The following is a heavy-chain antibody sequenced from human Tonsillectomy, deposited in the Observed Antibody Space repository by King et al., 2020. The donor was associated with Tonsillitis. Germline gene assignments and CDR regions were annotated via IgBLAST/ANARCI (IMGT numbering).Heavy chain of an antibody. J-gene: IGHJ5*01. CDR1: GYTFTGYY. CDR3: ARERITMVRGVTNRRCWFDP. Sequence: VQLVESGAEVKKPGASVKVSCKASGYTFTGYYMHWVRQAPGQGLEWMGWINPNSGGTNYVQKFQGRVTMTRDTSISTAYMELSRLRSDDTAVYYCARERITMVRGVTNRRCWFDPWGQGTLVTVSS. D-gene: IGHD3-10*01. CDR2: INPNSGGT. V-gene: IGHV1-2*02.